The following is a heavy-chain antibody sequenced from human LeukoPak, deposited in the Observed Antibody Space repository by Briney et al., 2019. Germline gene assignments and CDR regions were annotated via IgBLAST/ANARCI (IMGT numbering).Heavy chain of an antibody. CDR2: INPNSCYT. CDR1: GYIFTGYY. Sequence: ASVKVSCKASGYIFTGYYINWVRQAPGQGLEWMGWINPNSCYTNYAQKVQGRVTMTRDTAISTAYMELSRLRSDQTGVYYCARTQRIRTIFDSWGQGSLVTVSS. CDR3: ARTQRIRTIFDS. J-gene: IGHJ5*01. D-gene: IGHD3-3*02. V-gene: IGHV1-2*02.